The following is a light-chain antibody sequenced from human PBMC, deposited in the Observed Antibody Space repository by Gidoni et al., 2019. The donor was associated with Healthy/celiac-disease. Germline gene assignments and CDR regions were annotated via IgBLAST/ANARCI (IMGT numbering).Light chain of an antibody. V-gene: IGKV2-28*01. CDR1: QSLLHSNGYNY. CDR2: LGS. J-gene: IGKJ3*01. Sequence: DIGMTQFPLSLPVTPGEPASISCRSSQSLLHSNGYNYLDWYLQKPGQSPQLLIYLGSNRASGVPDRFSGSGSGTDFTLKISKVEAEDVGVYYCMQALQTPRTFXPXTKVXIK. CDR3: MQALQTPRT.